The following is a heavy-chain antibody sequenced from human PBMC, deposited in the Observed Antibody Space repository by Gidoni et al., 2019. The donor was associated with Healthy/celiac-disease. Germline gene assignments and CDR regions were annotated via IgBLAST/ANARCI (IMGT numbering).Heavy chain of an antibody. V-gene: IGHV3-30*04. Sequence: QVQLVESGGGVVQPGRSLRLSCAASGFPFSSYAMHWVRQAPGKGLDWVAVIPYEGINKYYADPVKGRFTISRDNSKNTLYLQMNSLRAEDTAVYYCAREGGGNSGYYYGMDVWGQGTTVTVSS. CDR3: AREGGGNSGYYYGMDV. D-gene: IGHD4-4*01. CDR2: IPYEGINK. J-gene: IGHJ6*02. CDR1: GFPFSSYA.